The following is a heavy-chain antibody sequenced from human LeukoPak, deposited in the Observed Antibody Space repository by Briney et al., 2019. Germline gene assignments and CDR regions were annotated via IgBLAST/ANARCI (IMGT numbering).Heavy chain of an antibody. D-gene: IGHD1-20*01. Sequence: SETLSLTCTFSGGSISSYYWIWIRQPPGKGLEWVGFIYYSGNTNYNPSLKSRVTISVDTSKNQFSLKLNSVTAADTAVYYCAKHSNWNAGVDWFDPWGQGTLVTVSS. CDR2: IYYSGNT. V-gene: IGHV4-59*08. J-gene: IGHJ5*02. CDR3: AKHSNWNAGVDWFDP. CDR1: GGSISSYY.